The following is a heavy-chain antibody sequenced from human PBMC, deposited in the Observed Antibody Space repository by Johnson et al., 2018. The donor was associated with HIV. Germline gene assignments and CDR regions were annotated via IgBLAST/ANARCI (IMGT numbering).Heavy chain of an antibody. V-gene: IGHV3-30*18. CDR2: ISYDGSNK. CDR1: GFTFRSYG. CDR3: AKSIAAAGTNAFDI. D-gene: IGHD6-13*01. Sequence: ASGFTFRSYGMHWVRQAPGKGLEWVAVISYDGSNKYYADSVKGRFTISRDNSKNTLYLQMNSMRAEYTAVYYCAKSIAAAGTNAFDIWGQGTMVTVSS. J-gene: IGHJ3*02.